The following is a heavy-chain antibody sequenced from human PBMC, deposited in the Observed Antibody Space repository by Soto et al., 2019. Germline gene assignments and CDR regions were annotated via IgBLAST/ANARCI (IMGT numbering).Heavy chain of an antibody. CDR1: GFTFTTYW. Sequence: EVQLVESGGGLVQPGGSLRLSCAASGFTFTTYWMYWVRQAPGKGLVWVSRINSDGSTTNYADSVKGRFTISRDNAKNTLYLQMNSLRDEDTAVYYCARVLAGTGFGYWGQGTLVTVSS. CDR2: INSDGSTT. CDR3: ARVLAGTGFGY. V-gene: IGHV3-74*01. J-gene: IGHJ4*02. D-gene: IGHD6-19*01.